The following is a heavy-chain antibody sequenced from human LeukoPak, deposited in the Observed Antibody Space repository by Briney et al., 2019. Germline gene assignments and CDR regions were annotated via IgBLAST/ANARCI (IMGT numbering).Heavy chain of an antibody. V-gene: IGHV3-74*01. D-gene: IGHD2-2*01. CDR1: GFTFSSYW. CDR2: INSDGSST. Sequence: QTGGSLRLSCAASGFTFSSYWMHWVRQVPGKGLVWVSRINSDGSSTSYADSVKGRFTISRDNAKNTVYLQMNSLRAEDTAVYFCTRDRPVVCSSTSCYPRFDYWGQGTLVTVSS. CDR3: TRDRPVVCSSTSCYPRFDY. J-gene: IGHJ4*02.